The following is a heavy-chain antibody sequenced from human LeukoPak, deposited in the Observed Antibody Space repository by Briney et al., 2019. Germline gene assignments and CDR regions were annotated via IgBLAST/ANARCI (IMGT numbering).Heavy chain of an antibody. V-gene: IGHV3-53*01. J-gene: IGHJ5*02. CDR1: GLTFSSYA. CDR2: IYSDGNI. CDR3: VRDLT. Sequence: PGGSLRLSCAASGLTFSSYAMNWVRQAPGKGLEWVSVIYSDGNIYYSDSVKGRFTISRDSSKNMLYLQMNSLRTEDTAVYFCVRDLTWGPGTLVTVSS.